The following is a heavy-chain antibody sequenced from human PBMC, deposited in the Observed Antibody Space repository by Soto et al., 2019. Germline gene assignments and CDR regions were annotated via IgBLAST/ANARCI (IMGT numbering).Heavy chain of an antibody. Sequence: EVQLVESGGTLVKPGGSLRLSCVASGFPFSNAWINWVRQVPGKGLEWVGRVKSKTDGGSSDYAAAVKVRFAVSRDDSRNIVYLQMNSLKIEDTGVYYCNTDSLNSLPEIRFDYWGHGTQVTVSS. CDR3: NTDSLNSLPEIRFDY. V-gene: IGHV3-15*07. CDR1: GFPFSNAW. J-gene: IGHJ4*01. CDR2: VKSKTDGGSS.